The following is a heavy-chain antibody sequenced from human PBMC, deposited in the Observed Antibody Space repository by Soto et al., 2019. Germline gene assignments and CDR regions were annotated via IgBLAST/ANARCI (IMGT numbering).Heavy chain of an antibody. D-gene: IGHD2-21*01. CDR3: AKDLNLRDSHYYYGMDV. V-gene: IGHV3-30*18. CDR2: ISYDGSNK. CDR1: GFTFSSYG. Sequence: GGSLRLSCAASGFTFSSYGMHWVRQAPGKGLEWVAVISYDGSNKYYADSVKGRFTISRDNSKNTLYLQMNSLRAEDTAVYYCAKDLNLRDSHYYYGMDVWGQGTTVTVSS. J-gene: IGHJ6*02.